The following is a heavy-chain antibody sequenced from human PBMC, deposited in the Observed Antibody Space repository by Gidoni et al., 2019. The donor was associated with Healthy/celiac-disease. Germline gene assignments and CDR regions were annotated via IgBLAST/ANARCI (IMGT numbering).Heavy chain of an antibody. D-gene: IGHD6-13*01. V-gene: IGHV1-46*01. CDR1: GYTFTSYY. J-gene: IGHJ6*02. CDR3: ARDLKIAAAATNYYYYYGMDV. CDR2: INPSGGST. Sequence: QVQLVQSGAEVKKPGASVKVSCKASGYTFTSYYMHWVRQAPGQGLEWMGIINPSGGSTSYAQKFQGRVTMTRDTSTSTVYMELSSLRSEDTAVYYCARDLKIAAAATNYYYYYGMDVWGQGTTVTVSS.